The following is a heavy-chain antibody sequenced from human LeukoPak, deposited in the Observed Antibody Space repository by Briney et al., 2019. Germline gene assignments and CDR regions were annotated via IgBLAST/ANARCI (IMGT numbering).Heavy chain of an antibody. CDR1: GGSISSYY. Sequence: SETLSLTCTVSGGSISSYYWSWIRQPPGKGLEWIGYIYYSGSNNYNPSLKGRVTILVDTSKNQFSLKLTSVPAADTAVYYCARARGYTYGYVDYWGQGTLVTVSS. CDR3: ARARGYTYGYVDY. CDR2: IYYSGSN. D-gene: IGHD5-18*01. J-gene: IGHJ4*02. V-gene: IGHV4-59*08.